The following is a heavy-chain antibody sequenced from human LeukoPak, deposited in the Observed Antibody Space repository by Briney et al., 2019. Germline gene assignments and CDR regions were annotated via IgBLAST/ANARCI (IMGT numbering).Heavy chain of an antibody. V-gene: IGHV3-21*01. CDR2: ISSSSSYI. CDR3: ARDNRAAPRSFDY. CDR1: GFTFSSYS. D-gene: IGHD3-10*01. Sequence: GGSLRLSCAASGFTFSSYSMNWVRQAPGKGLEWVSSISSSSSYIYYADSVKGRFTISRDNAKNSLYLQMNSLRAEDTAVYYCARDNRAAPRSFDYWGQGTLVTVSS. J-gene: IGHJ4*02.